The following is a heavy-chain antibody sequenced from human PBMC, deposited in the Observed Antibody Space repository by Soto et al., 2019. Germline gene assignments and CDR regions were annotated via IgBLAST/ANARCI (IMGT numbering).Heavy chain of an antibody. CDR3: ARDAYSSSWLDF. CDR1: GGSISSSNYY. Sequence: SETLSLTCTVSGGSISSSNYYWSWIRQPPGKGLEWIGYVYYSGSTHYNPSLKSRVTISVDTSKNQISLKLSSVTAADTAVYYCARDAYSSSWLDFWGQGTLVTVSS. D-gene: IGHD6-13*01. CDR2: VYYSGST. V-gene: IGHV4-61*01. J-gene: IGHJ4*02.